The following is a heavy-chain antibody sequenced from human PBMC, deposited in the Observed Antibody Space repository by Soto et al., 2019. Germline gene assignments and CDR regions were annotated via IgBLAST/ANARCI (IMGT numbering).Heavy chain of an antibody. CDR3: AKLVVPAAMDYYYYYYMDV. D-gene: IGHD2-2*01. CDR1: GGSISSYY. V-gene: IGHV4-59*01. J-gene: IGHJ6*03. Sequence: SETLSLTCTVSGGSISSYYWSWIRQPPGKGLEWIGYIYYSGSTNYNPSLKSRVTISVDTSKNQFSLKLSSVTAADTAVYYCAKLVVPAAMDYYYYYYMDVWGKGTTLTVSS. CDR2: IYYSGST.